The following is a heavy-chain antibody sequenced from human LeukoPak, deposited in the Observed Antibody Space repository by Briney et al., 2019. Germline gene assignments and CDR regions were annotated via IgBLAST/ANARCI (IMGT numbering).Heavy chain of an antibody. V-gene: IGHV3-23*01. CDR1: GFTFSNAW. D-gene: IGHD2-8*02. Sequence: GGSLRLSCAASGFTFSNAWMSWVRQAPGKGLEWVSAIRDSGSSTYYTDSVKGRFTISRDNSKNTLHLQMDSLRAEDTAVYYCTKSTGMGAFDIWGQGTMVTVSS. J-gene: IGHJ3*02. CDR2: IRDSGSST. CDR3: TKSTGMGAFDI.